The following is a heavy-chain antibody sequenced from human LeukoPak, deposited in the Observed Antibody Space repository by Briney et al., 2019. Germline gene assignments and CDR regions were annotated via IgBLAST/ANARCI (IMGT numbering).Heavy chain of an antibody. CDR2: INHSGST. J-gene: IGHJ6*03. V-gene: IGHV4-34*01. CDR1: GGSFNNYY. Sequence: KPSETLSLTCAVYGGSFNNYYWSWIRQPPGTGLEWIGEINHSGSTKYNPSLKSRVTISVDTSKNQFSLKLTSVTAADTAVYYCARGTGFGVVFNYYHYYMDVWGKGTTVTVSS. D-gene: IGHD3-3*01. CDR3: ARGTGFGVVFNYYHYYMDV.